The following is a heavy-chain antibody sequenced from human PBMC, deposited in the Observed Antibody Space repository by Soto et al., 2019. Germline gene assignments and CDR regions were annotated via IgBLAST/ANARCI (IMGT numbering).Heavy chain of an antibody. D-gene: IGHD1-1*01. V-gene: IGHV4-34*01. J-gene: IGHJ4*02. CDR2: INESGST. Sequence: QVQLQQWGAGLVKPSETLSLSCAVYGQSFSGHSWAWIRQPPGKGLEWIGEINESGSTYYNPSLKSRATTSTDTSKNQFSLKLSSVSAADTAAYFCARGSGIVALPGELEDVNYDYWGQGTLVNVSS. CDR3: ARGSGIVALPGELEDVNYDY. CDR1: GQSFSGHS.